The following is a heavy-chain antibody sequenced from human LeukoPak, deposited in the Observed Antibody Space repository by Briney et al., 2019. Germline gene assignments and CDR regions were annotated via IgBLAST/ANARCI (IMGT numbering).Heavy chain of an antibody. D-gene: IGHD4-11*01. CDR3: AKSYFDYSTYYSYYFNL. V-gene: IGHV4-4*09. J-gene: IGHJ4*02. Sequence: SETLSLTCTVSGGSISGGYWSWLRQPPGRGMEWLGYVYTSGSNNYTPSLKSRVTISVDTSKSQFALKLSSVTAADTAVYYCAKSYFDYSTYYSYYFNLWGQGALVTVSS. CDR1: GGSISGGY. CDR2: VYTSGSN.